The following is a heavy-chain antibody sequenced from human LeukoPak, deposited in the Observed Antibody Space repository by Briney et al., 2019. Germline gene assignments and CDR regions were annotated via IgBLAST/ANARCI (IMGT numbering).Heavy chain of an antibody. Sequence: ASVKVSCKASGNTFNSNYMHWVRQAPGQGREWMGIINLSGGSTSYAQKFQGRVTMTRDTSTSTVYMELSSLRSEDTAVYYCARAPTSMEVTPISLWGQGTPVTVSS. J-gene: IGHJ4*02. CDR3: ARAPTSMEVTPISL. D-gene: IGHD4-23*01. CDR1: GNTFNSNY. V-gene: IGHV1-46*02. CDR2: INLSGGST.